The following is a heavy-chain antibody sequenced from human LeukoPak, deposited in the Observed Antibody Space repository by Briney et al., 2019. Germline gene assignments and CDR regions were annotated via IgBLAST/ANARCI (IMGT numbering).Heavy chain of an antibody. CDR3: ARVLKNYDSSGPNWFDP. CDR2: IKTDGSST. D-gene: IGHD3-22*01. CDR1: GFSFSSYW. V-gene: IGHV3-74*01. J-gene: IGHJ5*02. Sequence: PGGSLRLSCAASGFSFSSYWMHWVRQAPGKGLVCVSRIKTDGSSTSYADSVKGRFTISRDNSKNTLYLQMNSLRAEDTAVYYCARVLKNYDSSGPNWFDPWGQGTLVTVSS.